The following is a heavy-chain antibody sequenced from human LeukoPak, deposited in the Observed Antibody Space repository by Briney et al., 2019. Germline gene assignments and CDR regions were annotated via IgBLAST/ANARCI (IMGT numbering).Heavy chain of an antibody. CDR3: AREVRRNWFDP. CDR1: GYTFTSYD. CDR2: MNPNSGNT. Sequence: ASVKVSCKASGYTFTSYDINWVRQATGQGLEWMGWMNPNSGNTGYAQKFQGRVTMTRDTSISTAYMELSRLRSDDTAVYYCAREVRRNWFDPWGQGTLVTVSS. V-gene: IGHV1-8*01. D-gene: IGHD2-2*01. J-gene: IGHJ5*02.